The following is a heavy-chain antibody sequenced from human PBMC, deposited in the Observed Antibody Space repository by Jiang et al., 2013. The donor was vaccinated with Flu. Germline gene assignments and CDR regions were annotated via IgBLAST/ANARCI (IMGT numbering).Heavy chain of an antibody. D-gene: IGHD6-19*01. V-gene: IGHV1-58*02. CDR3: ALLSPGYSSGWVDY. CDR2: IVVGSGST. Sequence: SGAEVKKPGTSVKVSCKASGFTFTSSAMQWVRQARGQRLEWIGWIVVGSGSTSYAQKFQGRVTMTRDTSTSTVYMELSSLRSEDTAVYYCALLSPGYSSGWVDYWGQGTLVTVSS. CDR1: GFTFTSSA. J-gene: IGHJ4*02.